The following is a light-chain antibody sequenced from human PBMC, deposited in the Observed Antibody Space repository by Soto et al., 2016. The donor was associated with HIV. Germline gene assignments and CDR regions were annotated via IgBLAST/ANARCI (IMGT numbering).Light chain of an antibody. J-gene: IGLJ3*02. Sequence: SYELTQPPSVSVAPGKTATITCGGDNVGSKSVQWYQQRPGQAPVLVVLEDFDRPSGIPERFSGAKSENTATLTISGVEAGDEADYYCQLWYDGDHWVFGGGTKLTVL. CDR3: QLWYDGDHWV. CDR1: NVGSKS. CDR2: EDF. V-gene: IGLV3-21*03.